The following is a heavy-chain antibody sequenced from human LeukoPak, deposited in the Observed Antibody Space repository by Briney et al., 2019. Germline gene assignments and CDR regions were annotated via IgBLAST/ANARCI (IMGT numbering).Heavy chain of an antibody. J-gene: IGHJ4*02. V-gene: IGHV3-48*01. Sequence: PGGSLRLSCAASGFTFSSYSMNWVRQAPGKGLEWVSYISSSSSTIYYADSVKGRFTISTDNAKNSLYLQMNSLRAEDTAVYYCARITGTTGDYWGQGTLVTVSS. CDR2: ISSSSSTI. CDR3: ARITGTTGDY. CDR1: GFTFSSYS. D-gene: IGHD1-7*01.